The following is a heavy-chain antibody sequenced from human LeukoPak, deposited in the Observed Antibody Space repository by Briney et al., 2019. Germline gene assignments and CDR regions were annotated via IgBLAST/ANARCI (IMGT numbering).Heavy chain of an antibody. CDR1: GGSFSGYY. CDR3: ASGAEWELLRFDY. CDR2: INHSGST. Sequence: SETLSLTCAVYGGSFSGYYWSWIRQPPGKGLEWIGEINHSGSTNYNPSLKSRVTISVDTSKNQFSLKLSSVTAADTAVYYCASGAEWELLRFDYWGQATLVTVSS. D-gene: IGHD1-26*01. V-gene: IGHV4-34*01. J-gene: IGHJ4*02.